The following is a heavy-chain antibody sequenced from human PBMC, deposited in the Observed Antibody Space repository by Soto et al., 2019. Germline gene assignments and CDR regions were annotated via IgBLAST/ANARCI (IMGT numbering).Heavy chain of an antibody. CDR1: GGSFSGYY. Sequence: SETLSLTCAVYGGSFSGYYWSWIRQPPGKGLEWIGEINHSGSTNYNPSLKSRVTISVDTSKNQFSLKLSSVTAADTAVYYCARGRESKMTTVTTLRYFQHWGQGTLVTVSS. CDR2: INHSGST. D-gene: IGHD4-17*01. CDR3: ARGRESKMTTVTTLRYFQH. V-gene: IGHV4-34*01. J-gene: IGHJ1*01.